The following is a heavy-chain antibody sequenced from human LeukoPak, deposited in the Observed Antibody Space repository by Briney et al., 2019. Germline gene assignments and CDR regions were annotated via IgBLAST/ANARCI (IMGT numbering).Heavy chain of an antibody. V-gene: IGHV3-66*01. J-gene: IGHJ6*02. CDR2: IYSGGST. CDR1: GFTFSSYA. D-gene: IGHD6-13*01. CDR3: ARDLTGYSSSWYYYYYGMDV. Sequence: QPGGSLRLSCAASGFTFSSYAMSWVRQAPGKGLEWVSVIYSGGSTYYADSVKGRFTISRDNSKNTLYLQMNSLRAEDTAVYYCARDLTGYSSSWYYYYYGMDVWGQGTTVTVSS.